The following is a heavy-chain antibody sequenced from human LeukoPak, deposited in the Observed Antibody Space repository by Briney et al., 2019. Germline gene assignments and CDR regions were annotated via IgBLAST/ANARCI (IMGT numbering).Heavy chain of an antibody. D-gene: IGHD3-10*01. J-gene: IGHJ4*02. CDR2: MNPNNGNT. Sequence: ASVKVSCKASGYTFTSSDINWVRQATGQGLEWMGWMNPNNGNTGYAQKFQGRVTMTRNTAISTAYMELSSLRSEDTAVYYCARGVGFGELTNKDDDYWGQGTLVTVSS. CDR1: GYTFTSSD. V-gene: IGHV1-8*01. CDR3: ARGVGFGELTNKDDDY.